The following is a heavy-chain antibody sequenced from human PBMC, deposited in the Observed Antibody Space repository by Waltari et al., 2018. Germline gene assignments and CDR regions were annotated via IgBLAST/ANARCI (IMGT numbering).Heavy chain of an antibody. V-gene: IGHV3-53*01. CDR1: GFTVRDNY. CDR2: IYNAVST. J-gene: IGHJ4*02. Sequence: EEQLVESGGRLVQSGGSLRLSCAASGFTVRDNYMTGVRQAPGKGLGWVSVIYNAVSTFYAESVKCRFTISREISRNDVSLQMHAVSGDDAGIYYCAREWSNATTWFGGHFDLWGQGTQVTVSS. CDR3: AREWSNATTWFGGHFDL. D-gene: IGHD3-16*01.